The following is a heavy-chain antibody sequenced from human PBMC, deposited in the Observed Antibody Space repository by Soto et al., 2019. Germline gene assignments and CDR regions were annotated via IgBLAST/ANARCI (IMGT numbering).Heavy chain of an antibody. J-gene: IGHJ4*02. V-gene: IGHV3-48*02. CDR2: ISSSSSTI. D-gene: IGHD5-18*01. Sequence: GGSLRLSCAASGFTFSSYSMNWVRQAPGKGLEWVSYISSSSSTIYYADSVKGRFTISRDNAKNSLYLQMNSLRDEDTAVYYCARDGRGYSYGYGYFDYWGQGTLVTVSS. CDR1: GFTFSSYS. CDR3: ARDGRGYSYGYGYFDY.